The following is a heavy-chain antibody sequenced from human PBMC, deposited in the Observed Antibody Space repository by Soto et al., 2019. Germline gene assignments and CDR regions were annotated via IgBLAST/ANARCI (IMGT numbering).Heavy chain of an antibody. D-gene: IGHD2-15*01. V-gene: IGHV3-30-3*01. CDR1: GFTFSSYA. CDR3: AREARYCSGGSCYSAGRPWFDP. CDR2: ISYDGSNK. Sequence: GSLRLSCAASGFTFSSYAMHWVRQAPGKGLEWVAVISYDGSNKYYADSVKGRFTISRDNSKNTLYLQMNSLRAEDTAVYYCAREARYCSGGSCYSAGRPWFDPWGQGTLVTVSS. J-gene: IGHJ5*02.